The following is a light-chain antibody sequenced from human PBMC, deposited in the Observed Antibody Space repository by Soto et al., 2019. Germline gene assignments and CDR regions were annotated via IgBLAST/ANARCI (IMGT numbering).Light chain of an antibody. CDR3: QQTYSTPCT. CDR1: QSISNY. Sequence: DIQMTQSPSSLSASVGDRVTITCRATQSISNYLNWYQQKPGKAPKVLISAASSLQRGVPSRFSGSGSGTDFTLTISSLQPEDFATYYCQQTYSTPCTFGQGTKLEVK. CDR2: AAS. J-gene: IGKJ2*02. V-gene: IGKV1-39*01.